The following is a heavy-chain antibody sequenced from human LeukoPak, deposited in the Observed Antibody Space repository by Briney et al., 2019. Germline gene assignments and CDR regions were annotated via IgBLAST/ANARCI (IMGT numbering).Heavy chain of an antibody. CDR1: GGTFSSYA. CDR2: IIPIFGTA. J-gene: IGHJ4*02. CDR3: ARGKADTIFGVVIQGFDY. Sequence: SVKVSCKASGGTFSSYAISWVRQAPGQGLEWMGGIIPIFGTANYAQKFQGRVTITTDESTSTAYKELSSLRSEDTAVYYCARGKADTIFGVVIQGFDYWGQGTLVTVSS. D-gene: IGHD3-3*01. V-gene: IGHV1-69*05.